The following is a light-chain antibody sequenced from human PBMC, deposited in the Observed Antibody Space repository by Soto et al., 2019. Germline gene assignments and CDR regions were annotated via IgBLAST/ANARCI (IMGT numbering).Light chain of an antibody. CDR2: DVS. J-gene: IGLJ1*01. Sequence: QSALTQPPSASGSPGQSVTISCTGTSSDIGAYNYVSWYQQYPGKVPKLMIYDVSKRPSGVPDRFSGSKSGNTASLTISGLRAEDEADYYCNSYTSNNTYVFGTGTKVTVL. CDR1: SSDIGAYNY. CDR3: NSYTSNNTYV. V-gene: IGLV2-8*01.